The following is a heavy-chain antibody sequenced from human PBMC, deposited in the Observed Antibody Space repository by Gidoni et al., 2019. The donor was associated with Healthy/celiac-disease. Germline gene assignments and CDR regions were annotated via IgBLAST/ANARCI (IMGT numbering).Heavy chain of an antibody. V-gene: IGHV4-38-2*02. CDR2: IYHSGST. CDR3: ARDTMTTVVTSDV. D-gene: IGHD4-17*01. Sequence: QVQLQESGPGLVKPSETLSLTCTVSGYSISSGYYWGWIRQPPGKGLEWIGSIYHSGSTYYNPSLKSRVTISVDTSKNQFSLKLSSVTAADTAVYYCARDTMTTVVTSDVWGQGTTVTVSS. J-gene: IGHJ6*02. CDR1: GYSISSGYY.